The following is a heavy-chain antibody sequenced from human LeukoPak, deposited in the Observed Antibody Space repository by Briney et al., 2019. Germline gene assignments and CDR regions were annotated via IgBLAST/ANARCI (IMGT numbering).Heavy chain of an antibody. V-gene: IGHV1-46*01. J-gene: IGHJ4*02. Sequence: ASVKVSCKASGYTFTSYYMHWVRQAPGQGLEWMGIINPSGGSTSYAQKFQGRVTMTRDMSTSTVYMELSSLRSEDTAVYYCAGVAAPYYDFWSGYFDYWGQGTLVTVSS. D-gene: IGHD3-3*01. CDR3: AGVAAPYYDFWSGYFDY. CDR2: INPSGGST. CDR1: GYTFTSYY.